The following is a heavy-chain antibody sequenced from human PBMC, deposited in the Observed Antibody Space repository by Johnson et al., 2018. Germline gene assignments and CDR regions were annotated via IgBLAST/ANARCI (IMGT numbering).Heavy chain of an antibody. D-gene: IGHD2-15*01. Sequence: VQLVESGGVVVQPGGSLRLSCAASGFTFDDYAMHWVRQATGKGLEWVSLISWDGGSTYYADSVTGRFTNSRDNSKNSLELQMNSLRAEDNGLYYCAKDTHSTRPDAFERWGQGTMVTVSS. CDR1: GFTFDDYA. CDR3: AKDTHSTRPDAFER. J-gene: IGHJ3*01. V-gene: IGHV3-43D*03. CDR2: ISWDGGST.